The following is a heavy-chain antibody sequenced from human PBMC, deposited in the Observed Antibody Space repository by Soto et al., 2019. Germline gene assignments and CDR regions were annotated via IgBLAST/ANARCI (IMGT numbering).Heavy chain of an antibody. V-gene: IGHV4-4*02. J-gene: IGHJ4*02. CDR3: ARVFIAEAGTGLDY. CDR1: GGSIRSSNW. D-gene: IGHD6-19*01. Sequence: SETLSVTCAVAGGSIRSSNWWSWVRQPPGKGLEWIGEIYHTGSTNYNPSLKSRVTISVDKSKNQFSLKLSSVTAADTAVYYCARVFIAEAGTGLDYWGQGTLVTVSS. CDR2: IYHTGST.